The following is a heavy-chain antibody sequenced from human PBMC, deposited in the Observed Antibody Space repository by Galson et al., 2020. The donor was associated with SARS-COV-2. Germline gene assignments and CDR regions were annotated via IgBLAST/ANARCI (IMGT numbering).Heavy chain of an antibody. CDR3: ARDFVDGSGSWDGNSDFFSPTDY. CDR1: GFAFSDYY. V-gene: IGHV3-11*01. D-gene: IGHD3-10*01. Sequence: GGSLRLSCAASGFAFSDYYMSWIRQAPGKGLEWVSYISSSGSTIYYADSVKGRFTISRDNAKNSLYLQMNSLRAEDTAVYYCARDFVDGSGSWDGNSDFFSPTDYWGQGTLVTVSS. CDR2: ISSSGSTI. J-gene: IGHJ4*02.